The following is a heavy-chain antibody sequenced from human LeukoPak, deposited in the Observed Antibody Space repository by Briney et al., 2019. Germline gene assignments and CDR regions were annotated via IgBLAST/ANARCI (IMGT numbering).Heavy chain of an antibody. J-gene: IGHJ4*02. V-gene: IGHV1-18*01. CDR3: ARAYHDYVWDNYFDY. D-gene: IGHD3-16*01. CDR1: GYSFITYG. Sequence: ASVKVSCKTSGYSFITYGITWVRQAPGQGLEWMGWISGYHGDTNYAQKVQGRVTMTRDTSTSTAYMELRSLRSDDTAVYYCARAYHDYVWDNYFDYWGQGTLVTVSS. CDR2: ISGYHGDT.